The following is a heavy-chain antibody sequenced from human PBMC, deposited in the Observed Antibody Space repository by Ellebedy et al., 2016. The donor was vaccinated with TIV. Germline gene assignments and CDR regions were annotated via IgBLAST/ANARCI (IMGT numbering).Heavy chain of an antibody. CDR3: ARDRGAGFNWFDP. Sequence: GESLKISXAASGFTFSSYAMSWVRQAPGKGLEWVSAISGSGGSTYYADSVKGRFTISRDNAKNSLYLQMNSLRAEDTAVYYCARDRGAGFNWFDPWGQGTLVTVSS. CDR1: GFTFSSYA. CDR2: ISGSGGST. V-gene: IGHV3-23*01. D-gene: IGHD1-26*01. J-gene: IGHJ5*02.